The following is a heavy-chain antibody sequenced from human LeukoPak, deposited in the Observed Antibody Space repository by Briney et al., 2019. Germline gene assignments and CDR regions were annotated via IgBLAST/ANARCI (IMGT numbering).Heavy chain of an antibody. D-gene: IGHD3-22*01. J-gene: IGHJ3*02. CDR1: GVTFSTYA. Sequence: PGGSLRLSCAASGVTFSTYAMHWVRQAPGKGLEGGGVIWYDGSNKYYVESVKGRFTISRDNSKNTLYLQMNSLRAEDTAVYYCVRDKWRSGYSNTFDMWGQGTMVTVSS. CDR3: VRDKWRSGYSNTFDM. V-gene: IGHV3-33*01. CDR2: IWYDGSNK.